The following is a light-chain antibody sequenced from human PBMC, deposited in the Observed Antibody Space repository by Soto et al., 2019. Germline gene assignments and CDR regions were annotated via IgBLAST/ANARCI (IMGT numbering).Light chain of an antibody. CDR3: QHYDSVLALT. V-gene: IGKV1-33*01. CDR2: DAS. J-gene: IGKJ4*01. CDR1: QDIGNS. Sequence: DIQMTQSPSSLSASVGDRVTITCQASQDIGNSLNWYQQRPGKAPKLLIYDASNLETGVPSRFSGRGSGTDFTFTIRSLQPEDIGTYYCQHYDSVLALTFGGGTKVDIK.